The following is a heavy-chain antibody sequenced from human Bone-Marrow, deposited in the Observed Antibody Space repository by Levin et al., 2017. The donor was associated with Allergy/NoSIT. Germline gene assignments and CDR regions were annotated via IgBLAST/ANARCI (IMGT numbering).Heavy chain of an antibody. CDR1: GFMFSAYS. D-gene: IGHD6-13*01. Sequence: GESLKISCGASGFMFSAYSMNWVRQAPGKGLEWISYISSSSRIIYYSDSVKGRFTISRDNAKNSVYLQMDSLTADDTAVYYCARDGTWYSSFYGKDGWGQGTTVTVSS. J-gene: IGHJ6*02. CDR3: ARDGTWYSSFYGKDG. CDR2: ISSSSRII. V-gene: IGHV3-48*04.